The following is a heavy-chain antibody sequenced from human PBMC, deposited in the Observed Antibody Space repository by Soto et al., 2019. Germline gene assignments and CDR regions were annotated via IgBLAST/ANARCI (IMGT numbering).Heavy chain of an antibody. V-gene: IGHV1-18*01. CDR3: ARDLMHLQGDYDFWSGYSYGMDV. CDR1: GYTFTSYG. Sequence: ASVKVSCKASGYTFTSYGISWVRQAPGQGLEWMGWISAYNGNTNYAQKLQGRVTMTTDTSTSTAYMELRSLRSDDTAVYYCARDLMHLQGDYDFWSGYSYGMDVWGQGTTVTVSS. J-gene: IGHJ6*02. D-gene: IGHD3-3*01. CDR2: ISAYNGNT.